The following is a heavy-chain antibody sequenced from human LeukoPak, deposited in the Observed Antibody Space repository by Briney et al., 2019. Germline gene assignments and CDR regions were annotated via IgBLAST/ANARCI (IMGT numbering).Heavy chain of an antibody. D-gene: IGHD2-21*01. Sequence: ASVKVSCKASGYTFTRYAMNWVRQAPGQGLEWIGWINTKTGNPRYAQAFTGRFVFSLDTSVSTAYLQISSLKTEDTAVYYCATLPLDCGGYSTCDVGYWGQGTLLTVSS. J-gene: IGHJ4*02. V-gene: IGHV7-4-1*02. CDR3: ATLPLDCGGYSTCDVGY. CDR1: GYTFTRYA. CDR2: INTKTGNP.